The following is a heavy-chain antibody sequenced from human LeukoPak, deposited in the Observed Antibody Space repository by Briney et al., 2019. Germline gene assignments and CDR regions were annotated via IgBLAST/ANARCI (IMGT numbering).Heavy chain of an antibody. J-gene: IGHJ4*02. D-gene: IGHD6-13*01. V-gene: IGHV3-23*01. Sequence: GGSLRLSCAASGFTFSSYAMSWVRQAPGKGLEWVSAISGSGGSTYYAESVKGRFTISRDNSKNTLYLQMNSLRAADTAVYYCAKCGRGKQLALLIPVFDYWGQGTLVTVSS. CDR1: GFTFSSYA. CDR3: AKCGRGKQLALLIPVFDY. CDR2: ISGSGGST.